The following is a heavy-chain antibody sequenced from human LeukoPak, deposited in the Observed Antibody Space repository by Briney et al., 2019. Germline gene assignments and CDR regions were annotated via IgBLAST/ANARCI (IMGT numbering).Heavy chain of an antibody. Sequence: GGSLRLSCAASGFTFSSHAMNWVRQAPGKGLEWVSAISYDGSNKDYADSVKGRSTISRDNSKNTLYLQMNSLRPEDTAVYYCGRGLGSGWAYYFDYWGQGTLVTVSS. CDR2: ISYDGSNK. D-gene: IGHD6-19*01. CDR1: GFTFSSHA. V-gene: IGHV3-30-3*01. J-gene: IGHJ4*02. CDR3: GRGLGSGWAYYFDY.